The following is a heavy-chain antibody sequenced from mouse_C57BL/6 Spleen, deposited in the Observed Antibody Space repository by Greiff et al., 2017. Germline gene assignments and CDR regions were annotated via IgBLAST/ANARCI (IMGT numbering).Heavy chain of an antibody. Sequence: QVQLKQSGAELVKPGASVKLSCKASGYTFTSYWMHWVKQRPGQGLEWIGMIHPNSGSTNYNEKFKSKATLTVDKSSSTAYMQLSSLTSEDSAGECCARNGYYDYWGQGTTLTVSS. CDR1: GYTFTSYW. CDR2: IHPNSGST. J-gene: IGHJ2*01. D-gene: IGHD2-3*01. V-gene: IGHV1-64*01. CDR3: ARNGYYDY.